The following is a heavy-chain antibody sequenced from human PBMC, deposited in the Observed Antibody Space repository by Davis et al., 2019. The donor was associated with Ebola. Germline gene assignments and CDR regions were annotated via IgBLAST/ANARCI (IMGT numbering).Heavy chain of an antibody. J-gene: IGHJ6*02. V-gene: IGHV3-74*01. CDR1: GFTFSSYW. CDR3: ARDQVYYYGMDV. CDR2: INSDGSST. Sequence: GESLKISCAASGFTFSSYWMHWVRQAPGKGLVWVSRINSDGSSTSYVDSVKGRFTISRDNAKNTLYLQMNSLRAEDTAVYYCARDQVYYYGMDVWGQGTTVTVSS.